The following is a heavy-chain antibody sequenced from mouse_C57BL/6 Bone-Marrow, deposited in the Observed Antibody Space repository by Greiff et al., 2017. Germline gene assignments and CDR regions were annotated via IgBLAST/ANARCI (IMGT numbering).Heavy chain of an antibody. V-gene: IGHV1-26*01. CDR2: INPNNGGT. D-gene: IGHD3-2*02. CDR1: GYTFTDYY. J-gene: IGHJ2*01. Sequence: EVQLQQSGPELVKPGASVKISCKASGYTFTDYYMNWVKQSHGMSLEWIGDINPNNGGTSYNQKFKGKATLTVDKSSSTAYMELRSLTSEDSAVYYCARSKTAQVYFDYWGQGTTLTVSS. CDR3: ARSKTAQVYFDY.